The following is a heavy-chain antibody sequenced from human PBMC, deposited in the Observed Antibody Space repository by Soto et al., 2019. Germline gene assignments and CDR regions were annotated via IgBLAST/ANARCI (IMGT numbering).Heavy chain of an antibody. D-gene: IGHD3-10*01. CDR2: SSYTANA. CDR3: ARHVAFPDYGSGSFYYFNY. V-gene: IGHV4-39*01. J-gene: IGHJ4*02. Sequence: QLQLQESGPGLVKPSETLSLTCTVSGGALSSSSYYWGWIRQPPGKGLEWIGSSSYTANAYYSPSLKSRVTISVDTSKSQFSLELSSVTAADTAVYYCARHVAFPDYGSGSFYYFNYWGQGTLVTVSS. CDR1: GGALSSSSYY.